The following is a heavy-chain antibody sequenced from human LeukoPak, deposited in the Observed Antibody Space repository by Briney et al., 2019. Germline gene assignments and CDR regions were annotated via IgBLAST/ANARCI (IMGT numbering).Heavy chain of an antibody. CDR1: GGSISSFY. J-gene: IGHJ4*01. CDR2: IYNSGSA. CDR3: ARDLGFWSGPDY. V-gene: IGHV4-59*12. D-gene: IGHD3-3*01. Sequence: SETLSLTCTVSGGSISSFYWSWIRQPPGKGLEWIGYIYNSGSANYNPSLKSRVTMSVDTSKNQFSLRLSSVTAADTAVYYCARDLGFWSGPDYWGHGILVTVSS.